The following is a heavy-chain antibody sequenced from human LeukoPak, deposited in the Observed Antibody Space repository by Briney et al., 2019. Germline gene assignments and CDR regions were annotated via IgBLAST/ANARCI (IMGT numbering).Heavy chain of an antibody. V-gene: IGHV3-49*04. D-gene: IGHD3-22*01. Sequence: PGGSLRLSCTASGFTFGDYAMSWVRQAPGKGLEWVGFIRSKAYGGTTEYAASVIGRFTISRDDSKSIAYLQMNSLKTEDTAVYYCTRVRYYYDSTGTNWFDPWGQGTLVTVSS. J-gene: IGHJ5*02. CDR2: IRSKAYGGTT. CDR1: GFTFGDYA. CDR3: TRVRYYYDSTGTNWFDP.